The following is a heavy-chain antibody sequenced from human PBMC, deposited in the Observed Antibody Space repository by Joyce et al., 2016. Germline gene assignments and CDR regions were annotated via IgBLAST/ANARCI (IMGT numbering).Heavy chain of an antibody. Sequence: QVQIQQWGAGLLKPSETLSLTCAASGASLSGYYWSWIRQAPGKGLEWLGEAEHSGSTHYNPSLKSRVTVSVDTSKNEFSLKLSSVSAADTAVYYCARGRFAGMDVWGQGTPVTVSS. CDR1: GASLSGYY. J-gene: IGHJ6*02. V-gene: IGHV4-34*02. CDR3: ARGRFAGMDV. CDR2: AEHSGST.